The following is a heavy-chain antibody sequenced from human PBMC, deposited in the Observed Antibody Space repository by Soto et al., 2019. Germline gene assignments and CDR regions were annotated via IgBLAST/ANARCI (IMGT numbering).Heavy chain of an antibody. D-gene: IGHD2-15*01. CDR3: ARECSGGSCYTGMDV. V-gene: IGHV3-21*01. J-gene: IGHJ6*02. Sequence: GESLRLSCAASGFNFNSYTINWVRQAPGKRLEWLSSISSSGYIFSTDSVRGRFTISRDNAKNSVYLQINSLRAEDTAVYFCARECSGGSCYTGMDVWGQGTTVTVSS. CDR2: ISSSGYI. CDR1: GFNFNSYT.